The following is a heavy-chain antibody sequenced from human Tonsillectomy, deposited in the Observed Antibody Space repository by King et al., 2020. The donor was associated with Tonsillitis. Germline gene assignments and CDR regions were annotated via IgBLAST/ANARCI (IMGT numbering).Heavy chain of an antibody. CDR3: ARDSNDFWSGYYNH. J-gene: IGHJ5*02. CDR2: ISSSGTYI. Sequence: QLVQSGGGLVKPGGSLRLSCAASGFTFSSYTMTWVRQAPGKGLEWVSSISSSGTYIYYADSVKGRFTISRDNAKNSLYLQMNSLRAEDTGVYYWARDSNDFWSGYYNHWGQGTLVTVSS. D-gene: IGHD3-3*01. V-gene: IGHV3-21*01. CDR1: GFTFSSYT.